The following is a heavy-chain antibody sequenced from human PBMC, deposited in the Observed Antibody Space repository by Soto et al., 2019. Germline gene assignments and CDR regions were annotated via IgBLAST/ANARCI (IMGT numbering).Heavy chain of an antibody. J-gene: IGHJ5*02. V-gene: IGHV1-18*01. CDR3: ARTVTEYMVATLGWFDP. Sequence: GASVKVSCKASGYTFTTYGISWVRQDPGQGLEWMGWISAYNGNTNYAQKLQGRVTMTTDTSTSTAYMELRSLRSDDTAVYYCARTVTEYMVATLGWFDPWGQGTLVTVSS. D-gene: IGHD5-12*01. CDR1: GYTFTTYG. CDR2: ISAYNGNT.